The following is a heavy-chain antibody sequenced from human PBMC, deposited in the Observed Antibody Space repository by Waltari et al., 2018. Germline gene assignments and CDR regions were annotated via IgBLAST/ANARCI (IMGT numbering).Heavy chain of an antibody. J-gene: IGHJ6*02. CDR3: AKWVTDSFHSLDV. Sequence: VRLLESGGGLVQPGGSLRLSCSASGLIFSNSWMAWVRPTPGEGRGWLSKIKGNGIPKYCMAAVRGRFSVSRDNAMNSLYLQMNNRGCEDSAVYYCAKWVTDSFHSLDVWGQGTTVTVS. D-gene: IGHD1-20*01. CDR1: GLIFSNSW. V-gene: IGHV3-7*02. CDR2: IKGNGIPK.